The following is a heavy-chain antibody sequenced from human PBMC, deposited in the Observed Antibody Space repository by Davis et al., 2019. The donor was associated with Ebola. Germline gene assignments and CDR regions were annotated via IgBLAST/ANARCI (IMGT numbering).Heavy chain of an antibody. CDR3: ARDSRWLVPGTYYYYGMDV. D-gene: IGHD6-19*01. J-gene: IGHJ6*02. CDR1: GGSISSYY. Sequence: MPSETLSLTCTVSGGSISSYYWSWIRQPPGKGLEWIGEINHSGSTNYNPSLKSRVTISVDTSKNQFSLKLSSVTAADTAVYYCARDSRWLVPGTYYYYGMDVWGQGTTVTVSS. CDR2: INHSGST. V-gene: IGHV4-34*01.